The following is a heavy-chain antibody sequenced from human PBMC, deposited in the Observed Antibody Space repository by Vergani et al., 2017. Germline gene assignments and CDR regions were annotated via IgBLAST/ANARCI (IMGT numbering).Heavy chain of an antibody. V-gene: IGHV3-7*03. CDR3: ARSYCSGGSCYSGTFDY. CDR1: GFTFSNAW. CDR2: IKQDGSEK. D-gene: IGHD2-15*01. Sequence: EVQLVESGGGLVKPGGSLRLSCAASGFTFSNAWMSWVRQAPGKGLEWVANIKQDGSEKYYVDSVKGRFTISRDNAKNSLYLQMNSLRAEDTAVYYCARSYCSGGSCYSGTFDYWGQGTLVTVSS. J-gene: IGHJ4*02.